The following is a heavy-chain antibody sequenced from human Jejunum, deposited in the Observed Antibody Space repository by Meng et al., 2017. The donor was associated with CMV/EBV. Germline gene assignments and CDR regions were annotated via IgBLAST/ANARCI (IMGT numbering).Heavy chain of an antibody. Sequence: RVSFKRSGYDFSDYGISWVRQAPGQGLERIGWVSSYTDNTKYAPKFQSTVPMTADASPTPAHLELTLLRSADPAVYYCSRKQWEPDYWGQGTLVTVSS. CDR3: SRKQWEPDY. J-gene: IGHJ4*02. V-gene: IGHV1-18*01. D-gene: IGHD1-26*01. CDR2: VSSYTDNT. CDR1: GYDFSDYG.